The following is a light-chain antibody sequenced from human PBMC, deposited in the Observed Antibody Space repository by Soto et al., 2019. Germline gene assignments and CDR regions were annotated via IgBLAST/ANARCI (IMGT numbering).Light chain of an antibody. J-gene: IGKJ5*01. V-gene: IGKV3D-20*02. CDR2: DAS. CDR3: QQREIWQVT. CDR1: QNVSSSY. Sequence: PEITAALSCTPSQNVSSSYLVWYQHKPGQAPRLLMYDASRRATGVPDRFSGSGSGTDFTLTISSLEPEDFAVYYCQQREIWQVTFGQGTRLEIK.